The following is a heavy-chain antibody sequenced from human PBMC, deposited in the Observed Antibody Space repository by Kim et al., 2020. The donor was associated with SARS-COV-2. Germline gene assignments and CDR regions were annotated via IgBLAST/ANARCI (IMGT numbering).Heavy chain of an antibody. V-gene: IGHV5-51*01. Sequence: RYSPSFQGQVTISADKSISTAYLQWSSLKASDTAMYYCARLVTGGTKDVWGQGTTVTVSS. J-gene: IGHJ6*02. CDR3: ARLVTGGTKDV. D-gene: IGHD2-8*02.